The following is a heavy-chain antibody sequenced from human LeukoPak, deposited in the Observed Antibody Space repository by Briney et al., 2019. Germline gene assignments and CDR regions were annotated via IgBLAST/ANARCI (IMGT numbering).Heavy chain of an antibody. CDR3: ASAYANYFDY. Sequence: GGSLRLSCAASGFTFSSYVMSWVRQAPGKGLEWVSVIYSGDNTYYADSVKGRFTISRDNSKNTLYLQMNSLRAEDTAVYYCASAYANYFDYWGQGTLVTVSS. D-gene: IGHD2-8*01. CDR1: GFTFSSYV. CDR2: IYSGDNT. V-gene: IGHV3-53*01. J-gene: IGHJ4*02.